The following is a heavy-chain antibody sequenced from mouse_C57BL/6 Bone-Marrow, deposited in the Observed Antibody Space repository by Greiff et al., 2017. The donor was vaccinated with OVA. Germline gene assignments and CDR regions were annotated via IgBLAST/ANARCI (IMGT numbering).Heavy chain of an antibody. V-gene: IGHV1-78*01. D-gene: IGHD1-1*01. J-gene: IGHJ2*01. Sequence: QVQLQQSDAELVKPGASVKISCKVSGFTFTDHTIHWMKQRPEQGLEWIGYIYPRDGSTKYNEKFKGKATLTADKSSSTAYMQLNSLTSEDSAVYFCAREGPSFTPVVATKTYFDYWGQGTTLTVSS. CDR2: IYPRDGST. CDR3: AREGPSFTPVVATKTYFDY. CDR1: GFTFTDHT.